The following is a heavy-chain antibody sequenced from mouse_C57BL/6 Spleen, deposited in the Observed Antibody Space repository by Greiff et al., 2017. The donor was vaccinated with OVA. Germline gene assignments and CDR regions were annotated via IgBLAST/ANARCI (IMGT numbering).Heavy chain of an antibody. V-gene: IGHV14-2*01. D-gene: IGHD1-1*01. CDR2: IDPEDGET. CDR3: ARGITTVVYWYFDV. Sequence: EVQLQQSGAELVKPGASVKLSCTASGFHIKDYSMHWVKQRTEQGLEWIGRIDPEDGETTYAPKFQGKATITADTSSNTAYLQLSSLTSEDTAVYYCARGITTVVYWYFDVWGTGTTVTVSS. J-gene: IGHJ1*03. CDR1: GFHIKDYS.